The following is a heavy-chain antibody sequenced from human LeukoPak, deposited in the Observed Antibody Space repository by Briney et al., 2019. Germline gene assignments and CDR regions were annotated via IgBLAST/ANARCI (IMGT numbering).Heavy chain of an antibody. Sequence: GGSLRLSCAASGFTFSSYAMHWVRQAPGKGLEWVAVISYDGSNKYYADSVKGRFTISRDNSKNTLYLQMNSLRAEDTAVYYCARGPGDSSGYLDYWGQGTLVTVSS. CDR2: ISYDGSNK. V-gene: IGHV3-30-3*01. CDR3: ARGPGDSSGYLDY. J-gene: IGHJ4*02. CDR1: GFTFSSYA. D-gene: IGHD3-22*01.